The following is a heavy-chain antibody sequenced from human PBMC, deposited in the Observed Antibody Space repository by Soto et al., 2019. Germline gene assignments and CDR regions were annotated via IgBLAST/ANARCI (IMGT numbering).Heavy chain of an antibody. CDR3: ARGEGYYDILTGYRFDP. Sequence: SVKVSCKASGGTFSSYAISWVRQAPGQGLEWMGGIIPIFGTANYAQKFQGRVTITADESTSTAYMELSSLRSEDTAVYYCARGEGYYDILTGYRFDPWGQGTLVTVSS. V-gene: IGHV1-69*13. J-gene: IGHJ5*02. CDR2: IIPIFGTA. CDR1: GGTFSSYA. D-gene: IGHD3-9*01.